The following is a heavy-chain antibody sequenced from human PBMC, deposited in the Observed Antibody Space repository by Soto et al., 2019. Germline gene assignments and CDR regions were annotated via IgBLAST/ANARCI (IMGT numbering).Heavy chain of an antibody. CDR3: ARGEGYYDILTGYRFDP. Sequence: SVKVSCKASGGTFSSYAISWVRQAPGQGLEWMGGIIPIFGTANYAQKFQGRVTITADESTSTAYMELSSLRSEDTAVYYCARGEGYYDILTGYRFDPWGQGTLVTVSS. V-gene: IGHV1-69*13. J-gene: IGHJ5*02. CDR2: IIPIFGTA. CDR1: GGTFSSYA. D-gene: IGHD3-9*01.